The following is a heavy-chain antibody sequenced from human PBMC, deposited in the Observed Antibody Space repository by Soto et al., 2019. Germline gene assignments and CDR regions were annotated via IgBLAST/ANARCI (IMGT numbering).Heavy chain of an antibody. CDR2: IYSGGST. V-gene: IGHV3-53*01. CDR3: HGYGY. CDR1: GFSVTANY. Sequence: EVQVVESGGGLIQPGGSLRLSCEVSGFSVTANYMSWVRQAPGKGLEWVSVIYSGGSTYYIDSVKGRFSISRDIYKNTLYLKMNSLRAEDTAVYYCHGYGYWGQGTLVTVSS. D-gene: IGHD5-12*01. J-gene: IGHJ4*02.